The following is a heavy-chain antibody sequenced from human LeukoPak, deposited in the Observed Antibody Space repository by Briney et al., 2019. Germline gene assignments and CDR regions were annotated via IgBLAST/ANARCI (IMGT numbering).Heavy chain of an antibody. V-gene: IGHV4-59*08. CDR1: GGSISSYY. D-gene: IGHD3-16*02. Sequence: SETLSLTRTVSGGSISSYYWSWIRQPPGKGLEWIGYIYYSGSTNYNPSLKSRVTISVDTSKNQFSLKLSSVTAADTAVYYCARHPIAPYDYVWGSYRSNSGAFDIWGQGTMVTVSS. CDR2: IYYSGST. CDR3: ARHPIAPYDYVWGSYRSNSGAFDI. J-gene: IGHJ3*02.